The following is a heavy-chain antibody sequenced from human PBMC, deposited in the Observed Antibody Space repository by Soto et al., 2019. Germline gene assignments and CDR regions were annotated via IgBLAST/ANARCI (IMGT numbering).Heavy chain of an antibody. CDR3: ATSRISIAVAGETEYYFDY. J-gene: IGHJ4*02. D-gene: IGHD6-19*01. V-gene: IGHV1-2*04. Sequence: GASVTVSCKASGYIFTGYYMHWVRQAPGQGLEWMGWINPNSGDTNYTQKFQGWVTMTRDTSISTAYMELSRLRSDDTAVYYCATSRISIAVAGETEYYFDYWGQGTIVSVSA. CDR1: GYIFTGYY. CDR2: INPNSGDT.